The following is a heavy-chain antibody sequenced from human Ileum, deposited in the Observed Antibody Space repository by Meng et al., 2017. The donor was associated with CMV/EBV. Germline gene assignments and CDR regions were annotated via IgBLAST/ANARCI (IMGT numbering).Heavy chain of an antibody. J-gene: IGHJ4*02. CDR3: VRAGGCH. D-gene: IGHD4-23*01. V-gene: IGHV3-21*01. Sequence: GESLKISCAASGFTFSRYSLNWVRQAPGKGLEWVSVISGRSDFIYYADSMKGRFTVSRDNAKNSLYLQMNSLRVEDTAVYYCVRAGGCHWGRGALVTVSS. CDR1: GFTFSRYS. CDR2: ISGRSDFI.